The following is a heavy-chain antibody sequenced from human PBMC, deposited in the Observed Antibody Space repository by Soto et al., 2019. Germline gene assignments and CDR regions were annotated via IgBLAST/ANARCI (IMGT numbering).Heavy chain of an antibody. CDR3: AKVTYCSGGSCYYFDY. CDR1: GFTFSSYS. Sequence: GGSLRLSCAASGFTFSSYSMNWVRQAPGKGLEWVSYISSSSSTIYYADSVKGRFTISRDNAKNSLYLQMNSLRDEDTAVYYCAKVTYCSGGSCYYFDYWGQGTLVTVSS. D-gene: IGHD2-15*01. CDR2: ISSSSSTI. J-gene: IGHJ4*02. V-gene: IGHV3-48*02.